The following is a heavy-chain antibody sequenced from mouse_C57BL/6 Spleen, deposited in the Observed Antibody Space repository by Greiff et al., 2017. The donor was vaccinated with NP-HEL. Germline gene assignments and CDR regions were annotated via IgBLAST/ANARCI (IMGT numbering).Heavy chain of an antibody. Sequence: EVKLVGSGGGLVKPGGSLKLSCAASGFTFSSYAMSWVRQTPEKRLEWVATISDGGSYTYYPDNVKGRFTISRDNAKNNLYLQMSHLKSEDTAMYYCAREGRYAMDYWGQGTSVTVSS. CDR1: GFTFSSYA. J-gene: IGHJ4*01. V-gene: IGHV5-4*01. CDR3: AREGRYAMDY. CDR2: ISDGGSYT.